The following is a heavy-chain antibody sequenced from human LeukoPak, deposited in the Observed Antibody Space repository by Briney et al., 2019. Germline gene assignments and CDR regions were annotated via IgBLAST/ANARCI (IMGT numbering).Heavy chain of an antibody. Sequence: VASVKVSRKASGYTFTSYGISCVRQAPGQGLEWMGWISAYNGNTNYAQKLQGRVTMTTDTSTSTAYMELRSLRSDDTPVYYCARDVPISSGGYYYPPPRLNYFDYWGQGTLVTVSS. CDR3: ARDVPISSGGYYYPPPRLNYFDY. CDR1: GYTFTSYG. J-gene: IGHJ4*02. V-gene: IGHV1-18*01. CDR2: ISAYNGNT. D-gene: IGHD3-22*01.